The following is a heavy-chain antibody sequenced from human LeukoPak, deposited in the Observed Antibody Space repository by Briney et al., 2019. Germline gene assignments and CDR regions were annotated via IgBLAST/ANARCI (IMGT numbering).Heavy chain of an antibody. CDR2: INAKSGDT. J-gene: IGHJ5*01. D-gene: IGHD2-8*02. CDR3: ARQNTGQLDS. Sequence: ASVTVSCKASGYTLTDYYMHLVRQAPGHALEWMGWINAKSGDTKYAQKFRARVTMTRDTSITTTYMEVSRLSSDDTSVYYCARQNTGQLDSWGQGTLVTVSS. V-gene: IGHV1-2*02. CDR1: GYTLTDYY.